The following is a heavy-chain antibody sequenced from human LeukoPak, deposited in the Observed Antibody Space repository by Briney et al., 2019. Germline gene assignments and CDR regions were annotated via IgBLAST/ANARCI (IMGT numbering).Heavy chain of an antibody. CDR1: GGSISSFY. V-gene: IGHV4-59*08. J-gene: IGHJ4*02. CDR3: ASYDSSGYQLDY. Sequence: PSETLSLTCTVSGGSISSFYWSWIRQPPGKGLEWIGYIYYSGSTNYNPSLKSRVTISVDASKNQFSLKLSSVTAADTAVYYCASYDSSGYQLDYWGQGTLVTVSS. CDR2: IYYSGST. D-gene: IGHD3-22*01.